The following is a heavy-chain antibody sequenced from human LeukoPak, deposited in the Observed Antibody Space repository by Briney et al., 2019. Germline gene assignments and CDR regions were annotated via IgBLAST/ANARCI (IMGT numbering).Heavy chain of an antibody. J-gene: IGHJ4*02. Sequence: ASVKLSCKASGYTFTTHYMHWVRQAPGQGLEWMGRINPSGGTTNYAQKFQGRVTMTRETSTTTLYMELGSLRSEDTAVYYCAPPSYSRSWFYFDYWGQGTLVTVSS. CDR1: GYTFTTHY. D-gene: IGHD6-13*01. CDR2: INPSGGTT. V-gene: IGHV1-46*01. CDR3: APPSYSRSWFYFDY.